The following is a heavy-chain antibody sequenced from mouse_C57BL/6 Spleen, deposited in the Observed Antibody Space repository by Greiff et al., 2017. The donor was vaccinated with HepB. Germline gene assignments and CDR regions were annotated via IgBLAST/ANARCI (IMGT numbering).Heavy chain of an antibody. Sequence: EVQGVEPGGDLVKPGGSLKLSCAASGFTFSSYGMSWVRQTPDKRLEWVATISSGGSYTYYPDSVKGRFTISKDNAKNTLYLQMSRLKSEDTAMYYCARGGLRRYFDYWGQGTTVTVSS. J-gene: IGHJ2*01. CDR2: ISSGGSYT. CDR3: ARGGLRRYFDY. V-gene: IGHV5-6*01. CDR1: GFTFSSYG. D-gene: IGHD2-4*01.